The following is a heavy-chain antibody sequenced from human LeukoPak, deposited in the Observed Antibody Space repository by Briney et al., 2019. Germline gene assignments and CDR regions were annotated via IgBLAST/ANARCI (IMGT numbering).Heavy chain of an antibody. CDR2: INSDGSNT. V-gene: IGHV3-74*01. D-gene: IGHD1-26*01. J-gene: IGHJ4*02. Sequence: GGSLRLSCAASGFTFSSYWMHWVRQAPGKGLVWVSRINSDGSNTHYADSVKGRFTISRDSAKSTLYPQMNSLRAEDTDVYYCARDDNRVGASFDYWGQGTLVTVSS. CDR3: ARDDNRVGASFDY. CDR1: GFTFSSYW.